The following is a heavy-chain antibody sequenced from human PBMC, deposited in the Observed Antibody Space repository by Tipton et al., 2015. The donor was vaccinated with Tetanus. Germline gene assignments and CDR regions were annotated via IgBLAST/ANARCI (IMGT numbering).Heavy chain of an antibody. V-gene: IGHV3-30-3*01. CDR3: ARDRGGGSRRYYYYYMDA. CDR2: ISYDGSNK. Sequence: SLRLSCAASGFTFSSYAMHWVRQAPGKGLEWAAVISYDGSNKYYADSVKGRFTISRDNSKNTLYLQMNSLRAEDTAVYYCARDRGGGSRRYYYYYMDAWGKGTTVTVSS. D-gene: IGHD1-26*01. CDR1: GFTFSSYA. J-gene: IGHJ6*03.